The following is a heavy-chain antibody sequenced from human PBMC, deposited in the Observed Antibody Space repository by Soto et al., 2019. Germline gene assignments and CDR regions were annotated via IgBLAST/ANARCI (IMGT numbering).Heavy chain of an antibody. CDR3: ARGRPSVYCSGGSCYYDYYYGMDV. V-gene: IGHV3-13*01. Sequence: GGSLRLSCAASGFTFSSYDMHWVRQATGKGLEWVSAIGTAGDTYYPGSVKGRFTIPRENAKNSLYLRMNSLRAGDTAVYYCARGRPSVYCSGGSCYYDYYYGMDVWGQGTTVTVSS. CDR2: IGTAGDT. J-gene: IGHJ6*02. D-gene: IGHD2-15*01. CDR1: GFTFSSYD.